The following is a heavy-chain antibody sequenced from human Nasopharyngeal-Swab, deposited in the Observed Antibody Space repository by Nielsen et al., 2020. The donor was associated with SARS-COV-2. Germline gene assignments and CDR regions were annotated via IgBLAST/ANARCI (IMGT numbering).Heavy chain of an antibody. D-gene: IGHD5-24*01. CDR3: ARDPDGYNNN. CDR2: IIPIFGTA. J-gene: IGHJ4*02. V-gene: IGHV1-69*13. Sequence: SVKVSCKASGGTFSSYAISWVRQAPGQGLEWMGGIIPIFGTASYAQKFQGRVTITADESTSTAYMELSSLRSEDTAVYYCARDPDGYNNNWGQGTLVTVSS. CDR1: GGTFSSYA.